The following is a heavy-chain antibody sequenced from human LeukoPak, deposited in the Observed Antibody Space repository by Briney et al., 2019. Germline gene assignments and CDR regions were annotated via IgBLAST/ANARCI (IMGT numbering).Heavy chain of an antibody. CDR3: ARDSQYYYDSSGYYSRYYFDY. D-gene: IGHD3-22*01. V-gene: IGHV3-21*01. J-gene: IGHJ4*02. CDR1: GFTLSSYS. CDR2: ISSSSSYI. Sequence: GGSLRLSCAASGFTLSSYSTNWVRQAPGKGLEWVSSISSSSSYIYYADSVKGRFTISRDNAKNSLYLQMNSLRAEDTAVYYCARDSQYYYDSSGYYSRYYFDYWGQGTLVTVSS.